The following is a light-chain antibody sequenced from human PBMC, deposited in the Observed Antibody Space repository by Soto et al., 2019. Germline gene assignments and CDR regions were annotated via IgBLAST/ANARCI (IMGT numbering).Light chain of an antibody. CDR2: GNS. CDR1: SSNIGAGYD. V-gene: IGLV1-40*01. J-gene: IGLJ1*01. Sequence: QSVLTQPPSVSGAPGQRVTISCTGSSSNIGAGYDVHWYQQLPGTAPKLLIYGNSNRPSGVPDRFSGSKSGTSASLAITGLRAEDEADYYCQSYDSSLGAFYVFGTGTKLTVL. CDR3: QSYDSSLGAFYV.